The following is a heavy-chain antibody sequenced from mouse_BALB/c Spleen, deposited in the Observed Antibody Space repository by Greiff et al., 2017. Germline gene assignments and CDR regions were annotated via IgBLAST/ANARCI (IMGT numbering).Heavy chain of an antibody. CDR1: GFTFSSFG. J-gene: IGHJ4*01. CDR3: ARCRDYRYFYYAMDY. Sequence: EVMLVESGGGLVQPGGSRKLSCAASGFTFSSFGMHWVRQAPEKGLEWVAYISSGSSTIYYADTVKGRFTISRDNPKNTLFLQMTSLRSEDTAMYYCARCRDYRYFYYAMDYWGQGTSVTVSS. CDR2: ISSGSSTI. D-gene: IGHD2-14*01. V-gene: IGHV5-17*02.